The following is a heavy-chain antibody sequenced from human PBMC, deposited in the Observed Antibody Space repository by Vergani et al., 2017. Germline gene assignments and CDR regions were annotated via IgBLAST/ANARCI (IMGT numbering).Heavy chain of an antibody. D-gene: IGHD5-18*01. CDR3: ARGNAQRGNSYGFGYFDY. CDR1: ADSISSGSYY. V-gene: IGHV4-39*01. J-gene: IGHJ4*02. CDR2: IYYSGLT. Sequence: QLQLQQSGPGLVKPSETLFLTCTVSADSISSGSYYWGWIRPPPGKSLEWIGSIYYSGLTYYNPSLKSRVAISVDTSKKQFSLKLSSVTAADTAVYYCARGNAQRGNSYGFGYFDYWGQGTLVTVSS.